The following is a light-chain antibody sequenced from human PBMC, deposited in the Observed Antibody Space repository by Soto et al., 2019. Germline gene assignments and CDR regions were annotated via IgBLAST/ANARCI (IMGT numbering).Light chain of an antibody. CDR1: SSDVGGYNY. J-gene: IGLJ1*01. CDR3: SSYTGSSTYV. Sequence: ALSESASVCGSPGESITISCTGTSSDVGGYNYVSWYQQHPGKAPKLMIYDVSNRPSGVSNRFSGSKSGNTASLTISGLQTEDESDYYCSSYTGSSTYVFGTGTKVTVL. CDR2: DVS. V-gene: IGLV2-14*03.